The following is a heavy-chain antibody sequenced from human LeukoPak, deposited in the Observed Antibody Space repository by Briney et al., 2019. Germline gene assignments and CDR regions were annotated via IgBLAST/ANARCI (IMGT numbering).Heavy chain of an antibody. CDR3: ARDSSTVEPYYYGMDV. J-gene: IGHJ6*02. D-gene: IGHD4-23*01. Sequence: PSETLSLTCTVSGGSISSYYWSWIRQPPGKGLEWIGYIYYSGSTNYNPSLKSRVTISVDTSKNQFSLKLSSVTAADTAVYYCARDSSTVEPYYYGMDVWGQGTTVTVSS. CDR2: IYYSGST. CDR1: GGSISSYY. V-gene: IGHV4-59*12.